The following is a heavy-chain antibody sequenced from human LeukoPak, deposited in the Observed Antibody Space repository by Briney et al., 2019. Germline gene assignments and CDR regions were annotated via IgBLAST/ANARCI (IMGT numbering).Heavy chain of an antibody. CDR3: ARKRLRIAVAGTVKYFDY. D-gene: IGHD6-19*01. CDR1: GGSFSGYY. Sequence: KSSETLSLTCAVYGGSFSGYYWSWIRQPPGKGLEWIGEINHSGSTNYNPSLKSRVTISVDTSKNQFSLKLSSVTAADTAVYYCARKRLRIAVAGTVKYFDYWGQGTLVTVSS. V-gene: IGHV4-34*01. J-gene: IGHJ4*02. CDR2: INHSGST.